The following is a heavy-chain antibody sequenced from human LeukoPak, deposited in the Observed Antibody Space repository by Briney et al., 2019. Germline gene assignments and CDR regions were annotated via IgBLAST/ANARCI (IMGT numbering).Heavy chain of an antibody. CDR3: ARGLGVVTATLDY. Sequence: PSETLSLTCTVSGGSISSYYWSWIRQPPAKGLEWIGYIYYSGTTNYNPSLKSRVTISLDTSKNQFSLKLSSVTAADTAVYYCARGLGVVTATLDYWGQGTLVTVSS. CDR1: GGSISSYY. CDR2: IYYSGTT. J-gene: IGHJ4*02. V-gene: IGHV4-59*01. D-gene: IGHD2-21*02.